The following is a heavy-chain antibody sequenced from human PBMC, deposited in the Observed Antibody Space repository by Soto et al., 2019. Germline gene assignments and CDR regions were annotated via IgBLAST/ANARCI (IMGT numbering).Heavy chain of an antibody. D-gene: IGHD3-3*02. Sequence: QVQLVQSGAEVKKPGASVKVSCKGSGFTFSNYGFNWVRQAPGQGLEWVGWVSAYNGYTKSAQNFQDRLIMTTDTSTNTAYMGLRGLRPDDTALYYCARGTSIAVHEGPWGQGTLVTVSS. V-gene: IGHV1-18*01. CDR2: VSAYNGYT. CDR3: ARGTSIAVHEGP. CDR1: GFTFSNYG. J-gene: IGHJ4*02.